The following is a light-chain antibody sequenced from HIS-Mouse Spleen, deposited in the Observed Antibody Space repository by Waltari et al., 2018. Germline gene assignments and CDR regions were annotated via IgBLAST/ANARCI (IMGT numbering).Light chain of an antibody. J-gene: IGLJ2*01. V-gene: IGLV3-21*03. Sequence: SYVLTQPPSVSVAPGKTARITCGGNNIGSKSVHWYQQKPGQAPVLVVYDDSDRPSGIPVRVSGSTSGNTATLASSRVEAGDEADYYCQVWDSSSDHVVFGGVTKLTVL. CDR2: DDS. CDR1: NIGSKS. CDR3: QVWDSSSDHVV.